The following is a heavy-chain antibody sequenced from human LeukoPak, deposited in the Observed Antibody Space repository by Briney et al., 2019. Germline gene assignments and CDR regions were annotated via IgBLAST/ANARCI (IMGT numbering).Heavy chain of an antibody. V-gene: IGHV3-23*01. D-gene: IGHD2-2*01. Sequence: GGSLRLSCAASGFTFSSYAMSWVRQAPGKGLEWVSAISGSGGSTYYADSVKGRFTISRDNSKNTLYLQMNSLRAEDTAVYYCAKVGGGDQLLEYFQHWGQGTLVTVSS. CDR3: AKVGGGDQLLEYFQH. CDR2: ISGSGGST. J-gene: IGHJ1*01. CDR1: GFTFSSYA.